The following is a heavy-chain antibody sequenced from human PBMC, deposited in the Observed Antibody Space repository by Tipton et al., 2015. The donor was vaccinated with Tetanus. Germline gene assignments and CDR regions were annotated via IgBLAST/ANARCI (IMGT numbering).Heavy chain of an antibody. V-gene: IGHV1-2*02. J-gene: IGHJ4*02. CDR1: GYTFTGYY. Sequence: QLVQSGAEVEKPGASVKVSCKASGYTFTGYYMHWVRQAPGQGLEWMGWINPNSGGTNYAQKFQGRVTMTRDTSISTAYMELSRLRSDDTAVYYCARGVELTVLPFYYFDYWGQGTLVTVSS. CDR3: ARGVELTVLPFYYFDY. D-gene: IGHD2/OR15-2a*01. CDR2: INPNSGGT.